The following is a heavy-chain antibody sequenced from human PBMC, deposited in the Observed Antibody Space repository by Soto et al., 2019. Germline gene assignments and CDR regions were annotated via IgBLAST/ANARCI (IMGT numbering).Heavy chain of an antibody. Sequence: HPGGSLRLSCAASGFTFSSYGMHWVRQAPGKGLEWVAVISYDGSNKYYADSVKGRFTISRDNSKNTLYLQMNSLRAEDTAVYYCAKDRVEWDQTSTFDYWGQGTLVTVSS. D-gene: IGHD1-26*01. V-gene: IGHV3-30*18. CDR3: AKDRVEWDQTSTFDY. CDR1: GFTFSSYG. J-gene: IGHJ4*02. CDR2: ISYDGSNK.